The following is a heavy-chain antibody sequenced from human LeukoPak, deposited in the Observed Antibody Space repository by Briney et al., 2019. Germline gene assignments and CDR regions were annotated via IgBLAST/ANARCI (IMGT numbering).Heavy chain of an antibody. D-gene: IGHD6-19*01. CDR1: GGTFSSYA. CDR2: IIPIFGTA. Sequence: SVKVSCKASGGTFSSYAISWVRQAPGQGLEWMGGIIPIFGTANYAQEFQGRVTITADESTSTAYMELSSLRSEDTAVYYCARDDGPKEQWLVRTPNYYYGMDVWGKGTTVTVSS. CDR3: ARDDGPKEQWLVRTPNYYYGMDV. J-gene: IGHJ6*04. V-gene: IGHV1-69*01.